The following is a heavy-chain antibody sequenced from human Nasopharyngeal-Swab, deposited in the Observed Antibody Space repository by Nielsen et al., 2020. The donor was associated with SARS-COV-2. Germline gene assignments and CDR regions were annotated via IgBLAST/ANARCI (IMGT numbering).Heavy chain of an antibody. CDR2: ISGSGGST. V-gene: IGHV3-23*01. CDR1: GFTFSSYA. CDR3: AKERYSWVAAAAPGVYFDY. J-gene: IGHJ4*02. D-gene: IGHD6-13*01. Sequence: GESLKISCAASGFTFSSYAMSWVRQAPGKGLEWVSVISGSGGSTYYADSVKGRFTISRDNSKNTLYQQMNRLRAEDTAVYYCAKERYSWVAAAAPGVYFDYWGQGILVTVSS.